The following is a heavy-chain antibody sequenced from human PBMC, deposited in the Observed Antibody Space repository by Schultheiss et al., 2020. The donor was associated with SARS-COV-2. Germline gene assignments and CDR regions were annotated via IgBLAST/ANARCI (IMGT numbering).Heavy chain of an antibody. D-gene: IGHD3-16*01. V-gene: IGHV3-7*04. CDR2: IKQDGSEK. Sequence: GESLKISCAASGFTFDDYAMHWVRQAPGKGLEWVANIKQDGSEKYYVESVKGRFTISRDNARNSLYLQMNSLRAEDTAVYYCARALGFDYWGQGTLVTVSS. J-gene: IGHJ4*02. CDR3: ARALGFDY. CDR1: GFTFDDYA.